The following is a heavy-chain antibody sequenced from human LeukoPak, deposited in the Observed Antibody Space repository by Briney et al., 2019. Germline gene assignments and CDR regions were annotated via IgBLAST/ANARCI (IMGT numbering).Heavy chain of an antibody. CDR3: ARVGVLSIVVVSTSHYYYYMDV. V-gene: IGHV4-4*07. CDR1: GGSISSYY. Sequence: SETLSLTCTVSGGSISSYYWSGIRQPAGKGLEWIGRIYTSGSTNYNPSLKSRVTMSVDTSKNQFSLKLSSVTAADTAVYYCARVGVLSIVVVSTSHYYYYMDVWGKGTTVTVSS. J-gene: IGHJ6*03. D-gene: IGHD3-22*01. CDR2: IYTSGST.